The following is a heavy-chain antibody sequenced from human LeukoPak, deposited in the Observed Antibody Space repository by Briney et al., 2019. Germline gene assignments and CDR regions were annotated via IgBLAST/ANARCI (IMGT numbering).Heavy chain of an antibody. CDR2: IIPIFGTA. D-gene: IGHD2-15*01. V-gene: IGHV1-69*13. CDR3: ARGIIGVVAAIGFDY. CDR1: GGTFSSYG. Sequence: ASVKVSCKASGGTFSSYGISWVRQAPGQGLEWMGGIIPIFGTANYAQKFQGRVTISADESTSTAYVELSSLRSEDTAVYYRARGIIGVVAAIGFDYWGQGTLVTVSS. J-gene: IGHJ4*02.